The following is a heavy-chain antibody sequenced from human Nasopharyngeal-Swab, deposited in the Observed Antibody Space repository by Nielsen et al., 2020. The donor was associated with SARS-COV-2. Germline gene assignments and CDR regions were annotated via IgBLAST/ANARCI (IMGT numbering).Heavy chain of an antibody. CDR1: GFTFSSYS. D-gene: IGHD5-18*01. CDR2: ISSSSSYI. V-gene: IGHV3-21*01. CDR3: ARGERYSYGSDY. Sequence: GGSLRLSCAVSGFTFSSYSMNWVRQAPGKGLEWVSSISSSSSYIYYADSVKGRFTISRDNAKNSLYLQMNSLRAEDTAVYYCARGERYSYGSDYWGQGTLVTVSS. J-gene: IGHJ4*02.